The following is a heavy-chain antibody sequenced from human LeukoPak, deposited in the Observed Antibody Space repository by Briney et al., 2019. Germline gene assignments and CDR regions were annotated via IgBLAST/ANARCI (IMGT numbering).Heavy chain of an antibody. V-gene: IGHV1-18*01. J-gene: IGHJ6*02. D-gene: IGHD6-19*01. CDR3: ARIPEAGTLGLRGPNYYYYYSMDV. Sequence: ASVKVSCKTSGYTFTSYDISWVRQAPGQGLKWMGWISAYDGSKKYAQNLQGRVTMTTDRSSTTAYMELRSLGSDDTAVYYCARIPEAGTLGLRGPNYYYYYSMDVWGQGTTVTV. CDR2: ISAYDGSK. CDR1: GYTFTSYD.